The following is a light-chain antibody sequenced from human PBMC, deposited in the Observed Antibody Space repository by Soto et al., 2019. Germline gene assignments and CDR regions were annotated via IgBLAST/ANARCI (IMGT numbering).Light chain of an antibody. J-gene: IGLJ2*01. CDR3: AGWDDSLSSPV. CDR2: RNF. Sequence: QAVVTQPPSASGTPGQTVTISCSGSNSNIGSSYVYWYQQLPGTAPKLLIYRNFQRSSGVPDRFSVSKSGTSAFLAIRGLRSEDEADYYCAGWDDSLSSPVFGGGTQLTVL. CDR1: NSNIGSSY. V-gene: IGLV1-47*01.